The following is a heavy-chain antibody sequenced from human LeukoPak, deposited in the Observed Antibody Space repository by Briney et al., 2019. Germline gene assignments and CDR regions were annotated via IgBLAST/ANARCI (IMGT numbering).Heavy chain of an antibody. Sequence: SETLSLTCAVYGGSFSGYYWSWIRQPPGKGLEWIGEINHSGSTNYNPSLKSRVTISVDTSKNQFSLKLSSVTAADTAVYYCARGTAARRLGCWFDPWGQGTLVTVSS. D-gene: IGHD6-6*01. V-gene: IGHV4-34*01. CDR3: ARGTAARRLGCWFDP. J-gene: IGHJ5*02. CDR2: INHSGST. CDR1: GGSFSGYY.